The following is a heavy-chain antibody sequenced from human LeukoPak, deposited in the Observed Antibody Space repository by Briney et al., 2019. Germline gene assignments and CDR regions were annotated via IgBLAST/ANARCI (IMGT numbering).Heavy chain of an antibody. CDR2: IKQDGSEK. D-gene: IGHD6-19*01. V-gene: IGHV3-7*03. CDR3: ASLSSGWYFGAFDI. Sequence: SGGSLRLSRAASGFTFSSYWMSWVRQAPGKGLEWVANIKQDGSEKYYVDSVKGRFTISRDNAKNSLYLQMNSLRAEDTAVYYCASLSSGWYFGAFDIWGQGTMVTVSS. J-gene: IGHJ3*02. CDR1: GFTFSSYW.